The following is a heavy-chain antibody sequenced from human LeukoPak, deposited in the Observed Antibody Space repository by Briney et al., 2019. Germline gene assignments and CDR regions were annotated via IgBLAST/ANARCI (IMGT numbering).Heavy chain of an antibody. CDR1: GGTFSSYA. Sequence: GSSVKVSCKASGGTFSSYAISWVRQAPGQGLEWMGGIIPIFGTANYAQKFQGRVTITADKPTSTVYMELSSLRSEDTAVYYCALGPRDIVATSHFDYWGQGTLVTVSS. J-gene: IGHJ4*02. CDR2: IIPIFGTA. V-gene: IGHV1-69*06. CDR3: ALGPRDIVATSHFDY. D-gene: IGHD5-12*01.